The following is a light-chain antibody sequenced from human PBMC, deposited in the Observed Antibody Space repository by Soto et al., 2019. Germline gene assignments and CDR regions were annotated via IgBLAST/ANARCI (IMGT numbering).Light chain of an antibody. J-gene: IGLJ1*01. V-gene: IGLV2-14*01. CDR3: SSYTNSSPYV. CDR1: ISDVGGYDY. Sequence: QCLLTQAASVSGSPGQSITISCTGTISDVGGYDYVSWYQQHPGKAPKLMIYDVSNRPSGVSNRFSGSKSGNTASLTISGLQAEDEADYYCSSYTNSSPYVFGPGTKV. CDR2: DVS.